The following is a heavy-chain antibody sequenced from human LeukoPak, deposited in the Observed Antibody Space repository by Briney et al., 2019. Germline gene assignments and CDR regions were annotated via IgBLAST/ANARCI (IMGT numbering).Heavy chain of an antibody. D-gene: IGHD2-15*01. J-gene: IGHJ6*03. CDR3: ARLGYCSGGSCYGGGNYYYYYYMDV. CDR2: ISSSSSYI. CDR1: GFTFSSYS. Sequence: GGSLRLSCAASGFTFSSYSMNWVRQAPGKGLEWVSFISSSSSYIYYADSVKGRFTISRDNAKNSLYLQMNSLRAEDTAVYYCARLGYCSGGSCYGGGNYYYYYYMDVWGKGTTVTISS. V-gene: IGHV3-21*01.